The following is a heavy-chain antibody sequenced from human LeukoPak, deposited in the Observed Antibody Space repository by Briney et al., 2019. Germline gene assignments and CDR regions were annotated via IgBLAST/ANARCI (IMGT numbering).Heavy chain of an antibody. V-gene: IGHV3-30*18. CDR2: ISYDGSNK. J-gene: IGHJ4*02. CDR1: GFTFSSYG. Sequence: PGGSLRLSCAASGFTFSSYGMHWVRQAPGKGLGWVAVISYDGSNKYYADSVKGRFTISRDNSKNTLYLQMNSLIAEDTAVYYCAKDLTGTTLDLLFDYWGQGTLVTVSS. D-gene: IGHD1-20*01. CDR3: AKDLTGTTLDLLFDY.